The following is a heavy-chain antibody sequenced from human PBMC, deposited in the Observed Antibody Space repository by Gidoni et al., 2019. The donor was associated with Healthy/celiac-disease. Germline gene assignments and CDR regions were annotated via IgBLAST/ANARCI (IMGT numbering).Heavy chain of an antibody. D-gene: IGHD6-13*01. J-gene: IGHJ5*02. CDR1: GGSISRQGYY. V-gene: IGHV4-31*03. CDR3: ARGYSSSWFTLNWFDP. Sequence: QVQLQESGPGLVKPSQTLSLTCTVSGGSISRQGYYWSWIRQHPGKGLEWLGYIYYRGSTYYNPSLKSRVTISVDTSKTQFSLKLSSVTAADTAVYYCARGYSSSWFTLNWFDPWGQGTLVTVSS. CDR2: IYYRGST.